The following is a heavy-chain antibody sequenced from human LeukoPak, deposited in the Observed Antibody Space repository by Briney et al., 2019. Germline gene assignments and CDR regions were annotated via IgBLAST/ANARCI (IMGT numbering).Heavy chain of an antibody. J-gene: IGHJ4*02. V-gene: IGHV3-23*01. CDR3: AKGSYYDSSGSFYFDY. CDR1: GFTFSSYA. D-gene: IGHD3-22*01. Sequence: GGSLRLSCAASGFTFSSYAMSWVRQAPGKGLEWVSGSSGSGDNTYYADSVKGRFTISRDNSKNTLYVQVNSLGTEDTAAYYCAKGSYYDSSGSFYFDYWGQGTLVTVSS. CDR2: SSGSGDNT.